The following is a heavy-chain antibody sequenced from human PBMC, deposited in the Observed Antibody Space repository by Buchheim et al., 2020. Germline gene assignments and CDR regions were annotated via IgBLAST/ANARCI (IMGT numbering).Heavy chain of an antibody. V-gene: IGHV3-23*01. Sequence: EVQLLESGGGLVQPGGSLRLSCAASGSPFSSYAMSWVRQAPGKGLVWVSAISGSGGGTYYAHSVKGRFTISRDNSKNTLYLQMNSLRAEDTAVYYCAKLRIFGVVIKRAPYFDYWGQGTL. D-gene: IGHD3-3*01. J-gene: IGHJ4*02. CDR1: GSPFSSYA. CDR2: ISGSGGGT. CDR3: AKLRIFGVVIKRAPYFDY.